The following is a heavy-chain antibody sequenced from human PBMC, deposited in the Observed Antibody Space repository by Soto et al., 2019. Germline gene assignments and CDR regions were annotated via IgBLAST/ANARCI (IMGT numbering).Heavy chain of an antibody. Sequence: EVQLLESGGHLIQPGESLRLSCAASGFSFSGYTMNWVRQAQGKGPEWISGINGGGGTTYYADSVKGRFTISRDDSKNILYLQMNSPRAEDTAIYYWAKDRHPDGIWTFDYWGRGTLVTVSS. CDR3: AKDRHPDGIWTFDY. V-gene: IGHV3-23*01. D-gene: IGHD3-9*01. J-gene: IGHJ4*02. CDR2: INGGGGTT. CDR1: GFSFSGYT.